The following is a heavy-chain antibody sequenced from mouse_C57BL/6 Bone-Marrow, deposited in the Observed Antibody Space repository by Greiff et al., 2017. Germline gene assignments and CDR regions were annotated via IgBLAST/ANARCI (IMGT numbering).Heavy chain of an antibody. CDR1: GYTFTRYD. Sequence: SGPELVKPGASVKLSCKASGYTFTRYDINWVKQRPGQGLEWIGWIYPSDGSTKYNEKFTGKATLTVATSSSTAYMALHSLTSEDSAVYFCARYRWLGYFDVWGKGTTVTVSS. CDR3: ARYRWLGYFDV. J-gene: IGHJ1*03. V-gene: IGHV1-85*01. D-gene: IGHD2-3*01. CDR2: IYPSDGST.